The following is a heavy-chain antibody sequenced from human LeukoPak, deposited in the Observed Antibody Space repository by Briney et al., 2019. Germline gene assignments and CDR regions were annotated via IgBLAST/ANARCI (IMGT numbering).Heavy chain of an antibody. V-gene: IGHV1-18*01. CDR3: ARALSYCGGDCYSGISY. J-gene: IGHJ4*02. Sequence: ASVKVSCKASGYTFTSYGISWVRQAPGQGLEWMGWISAYNGNTNYAQKLQGRVTMTTDTSTSTAYMELSSLRSEDTAVYYCARALSYCGGDCYSGISYWGQGTLVTVSS. CDR1: GYTFTSYG. D-gene: IGHD2-21*01. CDR2: ISAYNGNT.